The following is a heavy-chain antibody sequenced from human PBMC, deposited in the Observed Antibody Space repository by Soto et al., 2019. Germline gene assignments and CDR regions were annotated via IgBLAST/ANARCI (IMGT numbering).Heavy chain of an antibody. CDR3: ARGHGDYVGDFDY. CDR2: IGGSGGST. V-gene: IGHV3-23*01. J-gene: IGHJ4*02. D-gene: IGHD4-17*01. Sequence: GGSLRLSCAASGFTFDSYAMSWVRQAPGKGLDWVSAIGGSGGSTYYADSVKGRFTISRDNSKNTLFLQMSSLRAEDTALYYCARGHGDYVGDFDYWGQGTLVTVSS. CDR1: GFTFDSYA.